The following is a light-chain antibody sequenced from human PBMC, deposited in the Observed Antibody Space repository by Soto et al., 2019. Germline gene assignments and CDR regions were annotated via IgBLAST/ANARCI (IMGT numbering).Light chain of an antibody. Sequence: QLVLTQSPSASASLGASVKLTCTLSSGHSSYAIAWHQQQPEKGPRYLMKLNSDGSHSKGDGIPDRFSGSSSGAERYLPISSLQSEDEADYYCQTWGTGTWVFGGGTKLTVL. CDR2: LNSDGSH. CDR3: QTWGTGTWV. CDR1: SGHSSYA. J-gene: IGLJ3*02. V-gene: IGLV4-69*01.